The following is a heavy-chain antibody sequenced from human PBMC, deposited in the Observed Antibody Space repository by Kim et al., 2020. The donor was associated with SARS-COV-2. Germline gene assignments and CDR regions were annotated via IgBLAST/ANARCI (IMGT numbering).Heavy chain of an antibody. CDR2: IYYSGTT. CDR3: ARSIVGVTYGFDP. V-gene: IGHV4-39*01. CDR1: GGSIRGSSYY. Sequence: SETLSLTCTVSGGSIRGSSYYWAWIRQPPGEGLGWIGSIYYSGTTYYNPSLKSRVTISVDTSKNQFSLKLNSVTAADTAVYYCARSIVGVTYGFDPWGQG. D-gene: IGHD1-26*01. J-gene: IGHJ5*02.